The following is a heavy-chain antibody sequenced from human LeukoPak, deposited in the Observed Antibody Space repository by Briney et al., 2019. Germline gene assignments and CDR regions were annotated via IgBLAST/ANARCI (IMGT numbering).Heavy chain of an antibody. D-gene: IGHD6-13*01. V-gene: IGHV4-34*01. J-gene: IGHJ4*02. CDR3: ASRIAAAAPSDY. CDR1: GESFSGYY. CDR2: INHSGST. Sequence: SETLSLTCAVYGESFSGYYWIWIRQPPGKGLEWIGDINHSGSTNYNPSLKSRVTISVDTSKNQFSLKLSSVTAADTAVYYCASRIAAAAPSDYWGEGTLVTVSS.